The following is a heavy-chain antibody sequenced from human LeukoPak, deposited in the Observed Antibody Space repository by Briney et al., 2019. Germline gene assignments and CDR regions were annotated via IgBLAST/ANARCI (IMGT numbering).Heavy chain of an antibody. CDR1: GFTFSRYW. CDR3: AKEGAYRIITYDS. CDR2: IKQDGNEK. Sequence: GGSLRLSCAASGFTFSRYWMNWVRQAPGKGLEWVANIKQDGNEKYYVDSVKGRFSISRDNAKNSLFLQMDSLRAEDTAGYYCAKEGAYRIITYDSWGQGALVTVSS. J-gene: IGHJ5*01. D-gene: IGHD3-10*01. V-gene: IGHV3-7*01.